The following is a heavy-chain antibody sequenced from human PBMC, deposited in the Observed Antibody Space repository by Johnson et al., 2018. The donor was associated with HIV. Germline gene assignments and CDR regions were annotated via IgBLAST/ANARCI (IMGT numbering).Heavy chain of an antibody. D-gene: IGHD6-19*01. CDR2: ISYDGSNK. CDR3: ARDWKRGAVAGEPDAFDI. CDR1: GFIFSSYA. V-gene: IGHV3-30*14. Sequence: QMQVVESGGGVVQPGRSLRLSCAASGFIFSSYAMHWVRQAPGKGLEWVAVISYDGSNKYYADSVKGRFTISRDNSKNTLYLQMGSLRAEDMAVYYCARDWKRGAVAGEPDAFDIWGQGTMVTVSS. J-gene: IGHJ3*02.